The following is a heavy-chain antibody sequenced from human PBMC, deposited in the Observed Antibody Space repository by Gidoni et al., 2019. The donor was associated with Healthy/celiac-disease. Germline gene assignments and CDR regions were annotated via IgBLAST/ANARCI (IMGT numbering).Heavy chain of an antibody. D-gene: IGHD6-13*01. CDR2: ISPYNGNT. Sequence: QVQLVQSGAEVKKPGASVKVSCKASGYTFTSYGFSWVRQAPGQGLEWMGWISPYNGNTNYAQILQGRVTMTTDTSTSTAYMELRSLRSEDTAVYYCARRVWAAGGVYGMDVWGQGTTVTVSS. CDR3: ARRVWAAGGVYGMDV. CDR1: GYTFTSYG. J-gene: IGHJ6*02. V-gene: IGHV1-18*01.